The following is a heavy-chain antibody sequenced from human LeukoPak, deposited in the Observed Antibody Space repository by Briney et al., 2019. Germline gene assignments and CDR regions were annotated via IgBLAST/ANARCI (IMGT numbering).Heavy chain of an antibody. CDR3: ARRRLYYNILTGYSPFDY. J-gene: IGHJ4*02. D-gene: IGHD3-9*01. CDR2: IYYSGST. Sequence: PSETLSLTCTVSGGSISSSSYYWGWIRQPPGKGLEWIGIIYYSGSTYYNPSLKSRVTISVDTSKNQFSLKLSSVTAADTAVYYCARRRLYYNILTGYSPFDYWGQGTLVTVSS. CDR1: GGSISSSSYY. V-gene: IGHV4-39*07.